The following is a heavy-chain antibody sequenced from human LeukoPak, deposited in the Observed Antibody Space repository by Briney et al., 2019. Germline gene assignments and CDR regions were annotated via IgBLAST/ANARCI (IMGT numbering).Heavy chain of an antibody. V-gene: IGHV3-30-3*02. J-gene: IGHJ5*02. CDR3: AKTNSRYLITVVGATRTEFDP. D-gene: IGHD1-26*01. CDR2: ISYDGSNK. CDR1: GFTFSSYA. Sequence: PGRSLRLSCAASGFTFSSYAMHWVRQAPGKGLEWVAVISYDGSNKYYADSVKGRFTISRDNSKNTLYLQMNSLRAEDTAVYYCAKTNSRYLITVVGATRTEFDPWGQGTLVTVSS.